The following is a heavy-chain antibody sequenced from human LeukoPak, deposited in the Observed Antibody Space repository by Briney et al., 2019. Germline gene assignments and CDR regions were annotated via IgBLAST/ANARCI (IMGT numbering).Heavy chain of an antibody. Sequence: SETLSLTCAVYGGSFSGYYWSWIRQPPGKGLEWIGEINHSGGTNYNPSLKSRVTISVDTSKNQFSLKLSSVTAADTAVYYCARDRGMEGYSAYDSPREDYWGQGTLVTVSS. CDR3: ARDRGMEGYSAYDSPREDY. CDR2: INHSGGT. CDR1: GGSFSGYY. D-gene: IGHD5-12*01. V-gene: IGHV4-34*01. J-gene: IGHJ4*02.